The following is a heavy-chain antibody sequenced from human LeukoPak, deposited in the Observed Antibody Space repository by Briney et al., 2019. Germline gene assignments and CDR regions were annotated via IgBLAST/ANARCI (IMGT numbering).Heavy chain of an antibody. J-gene: IGHJ4*02. CDR3: ARDSRDSSGYFDY. CDR2: ISSSGSTI. Sequence: GGSLRLSCAASGFTFSNYEMNWVRQAPGKGLEWVSYISSSGSTIYYADSVKGRFTISRDNAKNSLYLQMNSLRAEDTAVYYCARDSRDSSGYFDYWGQGTLVTVSS. D-gene: IGHD3-22*01. V-gene: IGHV3-48*03. CDR1: GFTFSNYE.